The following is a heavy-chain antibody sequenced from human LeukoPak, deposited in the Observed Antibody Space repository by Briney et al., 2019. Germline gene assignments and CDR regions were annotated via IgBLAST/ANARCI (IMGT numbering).Heavy chain of an antibody. D-gene: IGHD2-2*01. J-gene: IGHJ4*02. V-gene: IGHV1-2*02. CDR1: GYTFTGYY. Sequence: ASVKVSCRASGYTFTGYYMHWVRQAPGQGLEWMGWINPNSGGTNYAQKFQGRVTMTRDTSISTAYMELSRLRSDDTAVYYCARVDTRYCRSTSCYRFDYWGQGTLVTVSS. CDR2: INPNSGGT. CDR3: ARVDTRYCRSTSCYRFDY.